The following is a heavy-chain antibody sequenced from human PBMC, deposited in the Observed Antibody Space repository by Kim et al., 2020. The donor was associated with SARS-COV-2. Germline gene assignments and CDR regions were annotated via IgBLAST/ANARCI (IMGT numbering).Heavy chain of an antibody. D-gene: IGHD2-2*02. CDR3: ARGRAGVVPAPVLGLGPYYDYYAMDV. CDR1: GGSFSDYN. Sequence: SETLSLTCAVYGGSFSDYNWSWIRQSPGKGLEWIGEINHSGSTSLSPSLKSRITISVDTSKSQFSLRLKPMTATDTAVYYCARGRAGVVPAPVLGLGPYYDYYAMDVWGRGTPVAVSS. J-gene: IGHJ6*02. V-gene: IGHV4-34*01. CDR2: INHSGST.